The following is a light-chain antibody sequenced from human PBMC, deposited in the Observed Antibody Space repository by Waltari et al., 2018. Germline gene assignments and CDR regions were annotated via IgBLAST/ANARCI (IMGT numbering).Light chain of an antibody. CDR3: QQYGGSPWT. V-gene: IGKV3-20*01. Sequence: EIVLTQSPGTLSLSPGERATLSCRASQTVNSKYLVWYQQKPAQAPRLLIYDASTRATGIPDRFSGSGSVTGFTLTISRLEPEDFAVYYCQQYGGSPWTFGQGTKVESK. CDR2: DAS. CDR1: QTVNSKY. J-gene: IGKJ1*01.